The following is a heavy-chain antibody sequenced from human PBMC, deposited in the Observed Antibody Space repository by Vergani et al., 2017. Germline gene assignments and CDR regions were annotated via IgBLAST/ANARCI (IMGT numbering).Heavy chain of an antibody. Sequence: HVQLVESGGGVVQPGRSLRLSCAASGFTFSSYAMHWVRQAPGKGLEWVAVISYDGSNKYYADSVKGRFTISRDNSKNTLYLQMNSLRAEDTAVYYCANLGLAVAGTLDDYWGQGTLVTVSS. J-gene: IGHJ4*02. CDR3: ANLGLAVAGTLDDY. V-gene: IGHV3-30-3*01. CDR1: GFTFSSYA. D-gene: IGHD6-19*01. CDR2: ISYDGSNK.